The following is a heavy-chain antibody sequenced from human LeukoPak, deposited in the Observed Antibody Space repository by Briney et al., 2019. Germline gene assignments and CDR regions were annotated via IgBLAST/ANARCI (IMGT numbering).Heavy chain of an antibody. CDR2: ISAYNGNT. V-gene: IGHV1-18*01. D-gene: IGHD6-19*01. Sequence: ASVKVSCKASGDTFSSYAVSWVRQAPGQGLEWMGWISAYNGNTNYAQKLQGRVTMTTDTSTSTAYMELRSLRSDDTAVYYCASGAVGGAAFDIWGQGTMVTVSS. J-gene: IGHJ3*02. CDR3: ASGAVGGAAFDI. CDR1: GDTFSSYA.